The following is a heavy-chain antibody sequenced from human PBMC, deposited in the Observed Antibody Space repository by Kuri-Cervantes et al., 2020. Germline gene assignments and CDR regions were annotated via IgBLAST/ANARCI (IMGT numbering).Heavy chain of an antibody. CDR3: ARDRRSSPGGMDV. Sequence: GGSLRLSCAASGFTFSSYGMHWVRQAPGKGLEWVAVISYDGSNKYYADSVKGRFTISRDNSKNTLYLQMNSLRAGDTAVYYCARDRRSSPGGMDVWGQGTTVTVSS. CDR1: GFTFSSYG. V-gene: IGHV3-30*03. CDR2: ISYDGSNK. D-gene: IGHD2-2*01. J-gene: IGHJ6*02.